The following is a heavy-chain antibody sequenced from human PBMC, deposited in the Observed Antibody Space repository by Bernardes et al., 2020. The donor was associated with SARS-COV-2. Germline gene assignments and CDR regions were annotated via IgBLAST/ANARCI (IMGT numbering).Heavy chain of an antibody. J-gene: IGHJ5*02. D-gene: IGHD3-10*01. V-gene: IGHV4-59*01. Sequence: SEPLSLTCTVSNDSIPNYYWSWIRQPPGKGLEWIAYMYHTGSTHYNPSLKSRVTTSVETSKNQFSLKLSSVTAADTAVYYCARVFLRGVNPWFDTWGQGSLVTVSS. CDR2: MYHTGST. CDR3: ARVFLRGVNPWFDT. CDR1: NDSIPNYY.